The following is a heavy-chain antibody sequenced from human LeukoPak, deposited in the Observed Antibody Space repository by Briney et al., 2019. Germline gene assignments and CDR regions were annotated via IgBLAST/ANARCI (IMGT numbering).Heavy chain of an antibody. V-gene: IGHV1-8*01. D-gene: IGHD2-2*02. CDR3: AILRGYCSSTSCYRENYYYYYMDV. Sequence: ASVKVSCKASGYTFTSYDINWVRQATGQGLEWMGWMNPNSGNTGYAQKFQGRVTMTRNTSISTAYMELSSLRSEGTAVYYCAILRGYCSSTSCYRENYYYYYMDVWGKGTTVTVSS. CDR1: GYTFTSYD. CDR2: MNPNSGNT. J-gene: IGHJ6*03.